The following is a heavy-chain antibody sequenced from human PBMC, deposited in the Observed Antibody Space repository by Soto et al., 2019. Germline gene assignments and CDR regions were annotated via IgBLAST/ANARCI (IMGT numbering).Heavy chain of an antibody. D-gene: IGHD6-19*01. CDR1: DGSFTCYH. J-gene: IGHJ5*02. V-gene: IGHV4-59*01. Sequence: SLPLSVACRVADGSFTCYHSCWIRQFPGKGLEWIAYTAYTGNTNYNPSLKSRVTISMDTSKNQLSLKLTSMTAADTAVYYCARDMQAGFTPACAPWSQGTPVTVSS. CDR2: TAYTGNT. CDR3: ARDMQAGFTPACAP.